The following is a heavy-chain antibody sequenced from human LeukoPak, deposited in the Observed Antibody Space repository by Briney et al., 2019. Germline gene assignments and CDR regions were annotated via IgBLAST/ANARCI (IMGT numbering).Heavy chain of an antibody. CDR1: GYTFTSYA. J-gene: IGHJ4*02. CDR3: ARDMGSGSLHY. Sequence: ASVKVSCKASGYTFTSYAIHWVRQAPGQRLEWMGWINTGNGNTKYSQTFQGKFTITRDTSVSTAYMELSSLRTEDTVVYYCARDMGSGSLHYWGQGTLVTVSS. V-gene: IGHV1-3*04. CDR2: INTGNGNT. D-gene: IGHD1-26*01.